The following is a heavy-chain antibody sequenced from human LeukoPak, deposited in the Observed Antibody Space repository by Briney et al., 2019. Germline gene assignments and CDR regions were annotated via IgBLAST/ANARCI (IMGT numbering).Heavy chain of an antibody. CDR3: ARGALTPPQRYNYYGMDV. J-gene: IGHJ6*02. D-gene: IGHD4/OR15-4a*01. CDR1: GGSISSDGYY. V-gene: IGHV4-31*03. Sequence: SETLSLTCIVSGGSISSDGYYWSWIRQHPGKGLEWIGYIYNSGTTYYSPSPKGRVTMTVDTSNNQFALKLSSVTAADTAVYYCARGALTPPQRYNYYGMDVWGQGTTVTVSS. CDR2: IYNSGTT.